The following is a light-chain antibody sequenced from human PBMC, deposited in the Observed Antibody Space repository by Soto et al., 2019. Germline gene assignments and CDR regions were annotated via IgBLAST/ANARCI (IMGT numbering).Light chain of an antibody. V-gene: IGKV1-17*03. CDR3: LQFNSYPYT. CDR2: AAS. CDR1: QGISNS. J-gene: IGKJ2*01. Sequence: DIQMTQSPSAMSASVGDRVTITCRANQGISNSLAWFQQRPGEVPKRLTYAASSSQSGVPSRFSGSGSGTEFTLTINNLQPEDFATYYCLQFNSYPYTFGQGTKVEIK.